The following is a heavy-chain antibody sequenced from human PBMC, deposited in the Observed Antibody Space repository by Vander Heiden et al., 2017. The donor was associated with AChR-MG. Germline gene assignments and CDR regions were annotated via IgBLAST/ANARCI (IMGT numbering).Heavy chain of an antibody. D-gene: IGHD6-19*01. Sequence: EVPLVESGGGLVQPGGSLRLSCAAPGLTFSTCGMHWGRQAPGKGLEWVANINQDGSNKYDVDSVKGRFTISRDNAKNSLYLKMNSLRAEDTAVYYCGRAIGVADSYWGQGTLVTVSS. CDR1: GLTFSTCG. CDR2: INQDGSNK. CDR3: GRAIGVADSY. J-gene: IGHJ4*02. V-gene: IGHV3-7*01.